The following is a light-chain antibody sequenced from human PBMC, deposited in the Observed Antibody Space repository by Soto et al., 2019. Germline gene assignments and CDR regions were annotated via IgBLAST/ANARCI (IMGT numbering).Light chain of an antibody. CDR1: QGISNF. J-gene: IGKJ5*01. CDR2: AAS. CDR3: QKYSSVIT. Sequence: DIQMTQSPSSLSASVGDRVTITCRASQGISNFLAWYQHKPGKVPKIQISAASTLQSGVTSRFNGSGSGTDFTITITSLRPEDVATYYCQKYSSVITFGQGTRLE. V-gene: IGKV1-27*01.